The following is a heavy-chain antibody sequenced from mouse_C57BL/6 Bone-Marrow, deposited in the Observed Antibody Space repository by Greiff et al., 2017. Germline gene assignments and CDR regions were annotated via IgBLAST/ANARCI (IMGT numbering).Heavy chain of an antibody. D-gene: IGHD2-5*01. CDR1: GYTFTSYW. CDR3: ARPYYSNYWYFDV. V-gene: IGHV1-55*01. Sequence: VQLQQSGAELVKPGASVKMSCKASGYTFTSYWITWVKQRPGQGLEWIGDIYPGSGSTNYNEKFKSKATLTVVTSSSTAYMQLSSLTSEDSAVYYCARPYYSNYWYFDVWGTGTTVTVSS. CDR2: IYPGSGST. J-gene: IGHJ1*03.